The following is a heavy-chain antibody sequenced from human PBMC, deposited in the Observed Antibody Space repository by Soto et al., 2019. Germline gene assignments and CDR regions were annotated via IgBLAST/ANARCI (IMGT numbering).Heavy chain of an antibody. V-gene: IGHV1-18*01. J-gene: IGHJ6*02. Sequence: QVQLLQSGGEVQKPGASVKVSCNSSDHTFTYYGITWVRRAPGQGLEWMGWISGYNGNTKYAQKFQDRVTMSADTSTRTAYMEMRSLTSDDTAVYFCAATGGHYFGLDVWGQGTTVTVSS. CDR1: DHTFTYYG. CDR2: ISGYNGNT. D-gene: IGHD2-8*02. CDR3: AATGGHYFGLDV.